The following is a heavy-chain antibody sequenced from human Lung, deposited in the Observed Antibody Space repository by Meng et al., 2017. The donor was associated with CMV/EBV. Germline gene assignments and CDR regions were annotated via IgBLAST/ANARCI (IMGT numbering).Heavy chain of an antibody. V-gene: IGHV3-21*01. D-gene: IGHD6-13*01. CDR3: ARSDAYRSSWYGDY. J-gene: IGHJ4*02. CDR2: ISSSSSYI. CDR1: GFTFSTYS. Sequence: GESLKISCAASGFTFSTYSMNWVRQAPGKGLEWVSSISSSSSYIYYVDSVKGRFTISRDNAKNSLYLQMNSLRAEDTAVYYCARSDAYRSSWYGDYWGQGTLVXVSS.